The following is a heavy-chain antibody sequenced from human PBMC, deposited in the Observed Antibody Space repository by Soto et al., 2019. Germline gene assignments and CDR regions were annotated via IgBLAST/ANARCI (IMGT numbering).Heavy chain of an antibody. Sequence: GGSLRLSCAASGFTFSSYAMTWVRQTPGKGLECISAISQIGDNTYYADSVKGRFTISRDNSRNTVFLEMNSLRAEDTAVYYCAKPHSSTAWPYYIDSWGQGSPVTVSS. V-gene: IGHV3-23*01. D-gene: IGHD3-3*02. CDR2: ISQIGDNT. CDR1: GFTFSSYA. CDR3: AKPHSSTAWPYYIDS. J-gene: IGHJ4*02.